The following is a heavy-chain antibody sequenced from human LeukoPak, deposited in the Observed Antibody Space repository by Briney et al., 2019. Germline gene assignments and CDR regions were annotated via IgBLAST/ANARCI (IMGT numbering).Heavy chain of an antibody. CDR1: GGSISSYY. J-gene: IGHJ4*02. CDR2: IYYSGNT. Sequence: PSETLSLTCTVSGGSISSYYWSWIRQPPGKGLEWIGYIYYSGNTNYNPSLKSRVTISVDTSKNQFSLKPSSVTAADTAVYYCARAVEHYDFWSGYDYWGQGTLVTVSS. V-gene: IGHV4-59*01. D-gene: IGHD3-3*01. CDR3: ARAVEHYDFWSGYDY.